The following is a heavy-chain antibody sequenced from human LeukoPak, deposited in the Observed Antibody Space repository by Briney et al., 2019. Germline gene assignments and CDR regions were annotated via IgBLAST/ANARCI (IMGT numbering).Heavy chain of an antibody. V-gene: IGHV3-30*01. J-gene: IGHJ4*02. D-gene: IGHD5-24*01. CDR1: EFTFSHFA. CDR2: VSSHGNDG. Sequence: PGRSLRLYCAVSEFTFSHFAMHWVRQAPGKGLEWVAVVSSHGNDGYYADSVKGRFTISRDNSKNTLYLQIDSLRAEDTAIYYCTRDAYNFNDFDYWGQGTLVTVSS. CDR3: TRDAYNFNDFDY.